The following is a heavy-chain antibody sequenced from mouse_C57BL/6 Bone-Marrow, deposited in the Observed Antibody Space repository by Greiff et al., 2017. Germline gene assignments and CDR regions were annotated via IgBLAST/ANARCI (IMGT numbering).Heavy chain of an antibody. CDR3: ARYGGGYFDS. J-gene: IGHJ2*01. D-gene: IGHD1-1*01. V-gene: IGHV1-55*01. CDR2: IYPGSGST. Sequence: QVQLQQPGAELVKPGASVKMSCKASGYTFTSYWITWVKQRPGQGLEWIGDIYPGSGSTNYNETFKSKATLTVDTSSSTDYMQLSSLTSEDSAVYYCARYGGGYFDSWGQGTTLTVSS. CDR1: GYTFTSYW.